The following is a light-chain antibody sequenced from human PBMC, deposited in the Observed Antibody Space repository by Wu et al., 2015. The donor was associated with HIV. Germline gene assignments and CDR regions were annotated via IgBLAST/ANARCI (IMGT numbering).Light chain of an antibody. V-gene: IGKV3-20*01. CDR3: QQYGTSPPYS. CDR2: DAS. Sequence: EIVMTQSPATLSVSPGERATLSCRASQSVINSYLAWYQQKPGQAPRLLIYDASSRATGIPDRFSGSGSGTDFTLTISRLEPDDFAVYYCQQYGTSPPYSFGQGTKLEIK. CDR1: QSVINSY. J-gene: IGKJ2*03.